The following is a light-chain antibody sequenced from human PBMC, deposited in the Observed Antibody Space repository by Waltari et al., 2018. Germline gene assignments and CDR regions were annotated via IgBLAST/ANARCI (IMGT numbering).Light chain of an antibody. V-gene: IGKV3-20*01. CDR2: GAS. CDR1: QSVSNNY. J-gene: IGKJ4*01. CDR3: HLYGSART. Sequence: NVLTQSPGTLSLSPGERATLSCRASQSVSNNYLAWFQQQPGQAPRPLIYGASSRAPGIPDRFSGSGSGTDFTLTISRLEPEDSAVYFCHLYGSARTFGGGTKVEIK.